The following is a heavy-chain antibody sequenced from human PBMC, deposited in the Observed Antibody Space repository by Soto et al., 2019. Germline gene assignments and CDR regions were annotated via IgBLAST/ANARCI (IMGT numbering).Heavy chain of an antibody. D-gene: IGHD3-22*01. CDR1: GYSFTSYW. CDR2: IYPGDSDT. V-gene: IGHV5-51*01. Sequence: GESLKISCKGSGYSFTSYWIGWVRQMPGKGLEWMGIIYPGDSDTRYSPSFQGQVTISADKSISTAYLQWSSLKASDTAMYYCARRDLYYDSSGSELIHAFDIWGQGTMVTVSS. CDR3: ARRDLYYDSSGSELIHAFDI. J-gene: IGHJ3*02.